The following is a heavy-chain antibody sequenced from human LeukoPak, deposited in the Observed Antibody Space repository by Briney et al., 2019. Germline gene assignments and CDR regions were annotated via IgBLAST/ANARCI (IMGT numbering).Heavy chain of an antibody. J-gene: IGHJ3*02. CDR2: IYHSGST. CDR1: GGSFSGYY. D-gene: IGHD3-9*01. Sequence: SETLSLTCAVYGGSFSGYYWSWIRQPPGKGLEWIGYIYHSGSTYYNPSLKSRVTISVDRSKNQFSLKLSSVTAADTAVYYCARGNILTGYQRDAFDIWGQGTMVTVSS. V-gene: IGHV4-34*01. CDR3: ARGNILTGYQRDAFDI.